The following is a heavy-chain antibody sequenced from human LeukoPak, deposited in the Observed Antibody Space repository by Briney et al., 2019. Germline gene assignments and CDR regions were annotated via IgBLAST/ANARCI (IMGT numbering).Heavy chain of an antibody. CDR3: ARLDYDFWSGNHDY. Sequence: PSETLSLTCAVYGGSFSGYYWSWIRQPPGKGLEWIGEINHSGSTNYNPSLESRVTISVDTSKNQFSLKLSSVAAADTAVYYCARLDYDFWSGNHDYWGQGTLVTVSS. CDR2: INHSGST. V-gene: IGHV4-34*01. J-gene: IGHJ4*02. CDR1: GGSFSGYY. D-gene: IGHD3-3*01.